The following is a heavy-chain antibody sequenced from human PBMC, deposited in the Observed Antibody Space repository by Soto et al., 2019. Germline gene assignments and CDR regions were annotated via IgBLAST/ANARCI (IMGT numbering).Heavy chain of an antibody. V-gene: IGHV4-4*02. Sequence: TSETLSLTCAVSSGSISSSNWWSWVRQPPGKGLEWIGEIYHSGSTNYNPSLKSRVTISVDKSKNQFSLKLSSVTAADTAVYYCARVGYGDYENWFDPWGQGTLVTVSS. CDR3: ARVGYGDYENWFDP. J-gene: IGHJ5*02. CDR2: IYHSGST. CDR1: SGSISSSNW. D-gene: IGHD4-17*01.